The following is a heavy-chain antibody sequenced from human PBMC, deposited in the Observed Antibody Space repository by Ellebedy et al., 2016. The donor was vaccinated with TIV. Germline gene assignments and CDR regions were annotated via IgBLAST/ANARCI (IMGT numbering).Heavy chain of an antibody. CDR2: ISAYNGNT. V-gene: IGHV1-18*01. J-gene: IGHJ6*02. CDR1: GYTFTSYG. D-gene: IGHD6-19*01. CDR3: ASPKSAVAGRYYYYYGMDV. Sequence: ASVKVSXXASGYTFTSYGISWVRQAPGQGLEWMGWISAYNGNTNYAQKFQGRVTMTRDTSISTAYMELSRLRSDDTAVYYCASPKSAVAGRYYYYYGMDVWGQGTTVTVSS.